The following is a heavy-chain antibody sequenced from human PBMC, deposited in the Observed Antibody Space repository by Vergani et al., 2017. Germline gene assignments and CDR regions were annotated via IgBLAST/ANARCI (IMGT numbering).Heavy chain of an antibody. CDR3: AGGGGQTALDL. J-gene: IGHJ4*02. CDR2: ISAYNANT. D-gene: IGHD1-1*01. CDR1: GYTFTKFG. Sequence: QVQLVQSGAEVKKPGASVKASCKASGYTFTKFGITWVRQAPGQGLQWMGWISAYNANTNFAQKLQGRVFMTTDTSTRTAYMELRSLRSDDTAVYYCAGGGGQTALDLWGQGTLVTVSS. V-gene: IGHV1-18*01.